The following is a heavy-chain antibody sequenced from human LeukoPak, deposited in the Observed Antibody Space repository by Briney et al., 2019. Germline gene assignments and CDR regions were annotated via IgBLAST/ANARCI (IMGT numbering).Heavy chain of an antibody. J-gene: IGHJ3*02. Sequence: SVKVSCKASGYTFTGYYMHWVRQAPGQGLEWMGWINPNSGGTNYAQKFQGRVTMTRDTSISTAYMELSRLRSDDTAVYYCARLRWTQGDAFDIWGQGTMVTVSS. CDR3: ARLRWTQGDAFDI. CDR2: INPNSGGT. V-gene: IGHV1-2*02. D-gene: IGHD4-23*01. CDR1: GYTFTGYY.